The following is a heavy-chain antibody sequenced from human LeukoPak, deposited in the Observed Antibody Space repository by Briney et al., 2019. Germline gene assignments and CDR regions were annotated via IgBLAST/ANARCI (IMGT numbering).Heavy chain of an antibody. J-gene: IGHJ4*02. Sequence: GASVKVSCKASGYTFTGYYMHWVRQAPGQGLEWMGRIIPIFGTANYAQKFQGRVTITTDESTSTAYMELSSLRSEDTAVYYCATLGGYRISYYFDYWGQGTLVTVSS. V-gene: IGHV1-69*05. CDR1: GYTFTGYY. CDR2: IIPIFGTA. D-gene: IGHD3-16*01. CDR3: ATLGGYRISYYFDY.